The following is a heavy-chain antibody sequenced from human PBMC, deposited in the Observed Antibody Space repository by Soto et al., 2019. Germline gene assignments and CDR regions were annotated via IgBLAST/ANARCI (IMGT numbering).Heavy chain of an antibody. Sequence: QVQLVQSGAGVKEPGSSVKVSCKASGGTFADFIMNWVRQTPGQGLEWMGGIVPMFGTPTYAEKFKGRVTISATGSTSTAYMELTSLRSEDTAVYYCARNGTYSSSLSQYSGMDVWGQGTTVTVS. J-gene: IGHJ6*02. CDR1: GGTFADFI. V-gene: IGHV1-69*01. CDR2: IVPMFGTP. CDR3: ARNGTYSSSLSQYSGMDV. D-gene: IGHD6-19*01.